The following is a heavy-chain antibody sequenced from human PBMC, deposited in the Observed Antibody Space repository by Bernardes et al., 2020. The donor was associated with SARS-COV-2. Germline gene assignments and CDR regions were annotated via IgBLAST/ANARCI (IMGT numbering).Heavy chain of an antibody. V-gene: IGHV3-23*01. CDR1: GFTFSSYA. CDR2: ISGSGGST. CDR3: AKDVLAKADHYYYYGMDV. Sequence: GGSLRLSCAASGFTFSSYAMSWVRQAPGKGLEWVSAISGSGGSTYYADSVKGRFTISRDNAKNTLYLQMNSLSAEDTAVYYCAKDVLAKADHYYYYGMDVWGQGTTVTVSS. J-gene: IGHJ6*02. D-gene: IGHD2-15*01.